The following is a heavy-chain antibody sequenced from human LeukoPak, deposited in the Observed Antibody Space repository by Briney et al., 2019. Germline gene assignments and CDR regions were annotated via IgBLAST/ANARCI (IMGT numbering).Heavy chain of an antibody. D-gene: IGHD4/OR15-4a*01. V-gene: IGHV1-18*01. CDR1: GYTFTSYG. Sequence: GASVKVSCKASGYTFTSYGISWVRQAPGQGLEWMGWISAYNSNTNYAQKLQGRVTMTTDTSTSTAYMELRSLRSDDTAVYYCARVLDDYEALDAFDIWGQGTMVTVSS. J-gene: IGHJ3*02. CDR3: ARVLDDYEALDAFDI. CDR2: ISAYNSNT.